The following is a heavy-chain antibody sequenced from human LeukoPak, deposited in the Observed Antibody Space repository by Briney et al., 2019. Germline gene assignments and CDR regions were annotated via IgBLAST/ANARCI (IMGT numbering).Heavy chain of an antibody. V-gene: IGHV3-48*02. CDR2: ITSSSSTI. J-gene: IGHJ3*01. CDR3: AREYSSSSGRAFDV. D-gene: IGHD6-6*01. CDR1: GFTFSTYS. Sequence: GGSLRLSCTASGFTFSTYSMSWVRQAPGKGLEWVSYITSSSSTIYYADSVKGRFTISGDNAKNSLYLQTNSLRDDDTAVYYCAREYSSSSGRAFDVWGQGTMVTVSP.